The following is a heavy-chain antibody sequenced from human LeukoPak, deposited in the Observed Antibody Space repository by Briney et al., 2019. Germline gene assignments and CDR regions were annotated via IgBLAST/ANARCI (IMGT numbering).Heavy chain of an antibody. CDR1: GFTFSSYA. CDR2: ISGSGGNT. Sequence: AGGSLRLSCAASGFTFSSYAMSWVRQAPGKGLEWVSAISGSGGNTYYADSVKGRFTISRDNAKISLYLQMNSLRAEDTAVYYCARDQGGALDFWGLGSLVTVSS. D-gene: IGHD3-16*01. V-gene: IGHV3-23*01. J-gene: IGHJ4*02. CDR3: ARDQGGALDF.